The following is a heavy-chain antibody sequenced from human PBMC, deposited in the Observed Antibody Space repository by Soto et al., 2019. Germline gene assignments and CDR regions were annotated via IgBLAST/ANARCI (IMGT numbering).Heavy chain of an antibody. D-gene: IGHD1-26*01. V-gene: IGHV3-15*01. CDR1: GFTFSNAW. CDR3: TTAVLSGSYFDY. Sequence: GGSLRLSCAASGFTFSNAWMSWVRQAPGKGLEWVGRIKSKTDGGTTDYAAPVKGRFTISRDDSKNTLYLQMNSLKTEDTAVYYCTTAVLSGSYFDYWGQGTLVTVSS. J-gene: IGHJ4*02. CDR2: IKSKTDGGTT.